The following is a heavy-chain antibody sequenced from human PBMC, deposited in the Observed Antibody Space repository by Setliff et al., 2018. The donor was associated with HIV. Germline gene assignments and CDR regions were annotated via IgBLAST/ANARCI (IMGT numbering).Heavy chain of an antibody. D-gene: IGHD5-12*01. CDR2: IYHSGTT. CDR3: ARQGDGYNFSPFDN. Sequence: SETLSLTCAVSGYSISSGYYWGWIRQTPGKGLEWIGSIYHSGTTYYNPSLRSRVTISVDTSKNQFSLKLSSVTAADTAVYYCARQGDGYNFSPFDNWGLGSLVTVSS. J-gene: IGHJ4*02. CDR1: GYSISSGYY. V-gene: IGHV4-38-2*01.